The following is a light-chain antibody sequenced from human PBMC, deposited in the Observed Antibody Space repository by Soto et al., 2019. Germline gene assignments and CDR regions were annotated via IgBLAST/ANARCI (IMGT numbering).Light chain of an antibody. CDR3: QQRYSSPYP. Sequence: DIQMSQYPSFLSAYLGDRVTITCRASQTISNYLNWYQQKSGKAPKVLIYGASRLQSGVPSRYSGSGVGTDFTLTISGLKTEDFATYYCQQRYSSPYPFGPGTKVDIK. V-gene: IGKV1-39*01. CDR2: GAS. CDR1: QTISNY. J-gene: IGKJ3*01.